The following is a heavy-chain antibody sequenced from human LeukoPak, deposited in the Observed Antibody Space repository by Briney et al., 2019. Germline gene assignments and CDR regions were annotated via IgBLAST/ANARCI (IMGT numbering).Heavy chain of an antibody. CDR2: IRYDGSNK. CDR1: GFTFSSYG. D-gene: IGHD3-22*01. CDR3: ARVIGGSSGYYHFDF. J-gene: IGHJ4*02. Sequence: PGGSLRLSCAASGFTFSSYGMHWVRQAPGKGLEWVAFIRYDGSNKYYADSVKGRFTISRYNPGNTLYLQMNSLRVEDTGVYYCARVIGGSSGYYHFDFWGQGVLVTVSS. V-gene: IGHV3-30*02.